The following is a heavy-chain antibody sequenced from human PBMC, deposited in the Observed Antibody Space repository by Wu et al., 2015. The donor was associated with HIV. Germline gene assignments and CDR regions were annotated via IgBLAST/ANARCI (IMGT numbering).Heavy chain of an antibody. V-gene: IGHV1-46*01. J-gene: IGHJ4*02. CDR2: INPSGGST. D-gene: IGHD3-10*01. CDR1: GYTFTSYY. Sequence: QVQLVQSGAEVKKPGASVKVSCKASGYTFTSYYMHWVRQAPGQGLEWMGIINPSGGSTSYAQKFQGRVTMTRDTSTSTVYMELSSLRSEDTAVYYCARRVGGDGVIRELFDYWGQGTLVTVSS. CDR3: ARRVGGDGVIRELFDY.